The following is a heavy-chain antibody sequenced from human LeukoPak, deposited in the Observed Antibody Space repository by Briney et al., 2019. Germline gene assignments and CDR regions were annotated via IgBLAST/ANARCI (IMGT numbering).Heavy chain of an antibody. J-gene: IGHJ4*02. Sequence: GGSLRLSCAASGFSISNDWMRWVRQAPGKGVEWVARVKSRSAGETTDYAAPVKGRFTISRDDSKNTLYLQMNSLKTEDTAVYYCTLIQGWGSGSHYRDFWGQGTLVTVSS. V-gene: IGHV3-15*01. CDR3: TLIQGWGSGSHYRDF. D-gene: IGHD3-10*01. CDR2: VKSRSAGETT. CDR1: GFSISNDW.